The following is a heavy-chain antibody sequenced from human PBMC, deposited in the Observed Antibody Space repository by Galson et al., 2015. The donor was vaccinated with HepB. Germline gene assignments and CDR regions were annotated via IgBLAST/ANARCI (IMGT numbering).Heavy chain of an antibody. Sequence: SLRLSCAASGFTFSSYSMNWVRQAPGKGLEWVSSIISISSDIYYADSVKGRFTISRDNAKNSLYLQMNSLRAEDTAVYYCARGPVPDELLDLDYWGQGTLVTVSS. CDR3: ARGPVPDELLDLDY. CDR2: IISISSDI. V-gene: IGHV3-21*01. CDR1: GFTFSSYS. D-gene: IGHD2-15*01. J-gene: IGHJ4*02.